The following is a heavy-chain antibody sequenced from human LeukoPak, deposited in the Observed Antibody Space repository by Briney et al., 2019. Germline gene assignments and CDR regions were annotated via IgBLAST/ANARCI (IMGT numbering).Heavy chain of an antibody. CDR1: GGSVSSGGYY. Sequence: SETLSLTCTVSGGSVSSGGYYWSWIRQPPGKGLEWIGYIYYSGSTNYNPSLKGRVTISVDTSKNQFSLKLSSVTAADTAVYYCARAATVTTGDFDYWGQGTLVTVSS. D-gene: IGHD4-17*01. V-gene: IGHV4-61*08. J-gene: IGHJ4*02. CDR2: IYYSGST. CDR3: ARAATVTTGDFDY.